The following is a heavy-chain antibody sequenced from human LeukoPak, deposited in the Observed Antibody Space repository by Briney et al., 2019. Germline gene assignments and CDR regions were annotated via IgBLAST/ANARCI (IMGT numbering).Heavy chain of an antibody. V-gene: IGHV3-9*01. Sequence: QPGRSLRLSCAASGFTFDDYAMHWVRQAPGKGLEWVSGISWNSGSIGYADSVKGRFTISRDNAKNSLYLQMNSLRAEDTALYYCAKVRIVVVVSDAIDIWGQGTMVTVSS. J-gene: IGHJ3*02. CDR2: ISWNSGSI. CDR3: AKVRIVVVVSDAIDI. D-gene: IGHD2-15*01. CDR1: GFTFDDYA.